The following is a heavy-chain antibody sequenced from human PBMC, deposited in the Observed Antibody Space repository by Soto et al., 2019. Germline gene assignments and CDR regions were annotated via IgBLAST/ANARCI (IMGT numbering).Heavy chain of an antibody. J-gene: IGHJ4*02. CDR3: AQGHCGQNCYPIHFDN. Sequence: GGSLRLSCAASGFTFSDYYIHWIRRAPGKGLEWISYISGNGEIIQYAASARGRFTISRDNAENSVYLEMDRLRAEDTATYYCAQGHCGQNCYPIHFDNWGQGTLVTVSS. CDR2: ISGNGEII. V-gene: IGHV3-11*01. D-gene: IGHD2-21*01. CDR1: GFTFSDYY.